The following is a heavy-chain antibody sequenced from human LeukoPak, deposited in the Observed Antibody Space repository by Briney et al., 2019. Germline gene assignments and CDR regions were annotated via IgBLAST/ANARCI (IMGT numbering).Heavy chain of an antibody. CDR1: GFSLSSFW. V-gene: IGHV3-74*01. CDR3: ARDNIRSLDY. J-gene: IGHJ4*02. Sequence: LTGGSLRLSCTASGFSLSSFWMHWVRQVPGKGLVWVSRIDSDGSSTSYADFVKGRFTISRDNARNTFYLQMNSLRVEDTAVYYCARDNIRSLDYWGQGTLVTVSS. CDR2: IDSDGSST. D-gene: IGHD1-14*01.